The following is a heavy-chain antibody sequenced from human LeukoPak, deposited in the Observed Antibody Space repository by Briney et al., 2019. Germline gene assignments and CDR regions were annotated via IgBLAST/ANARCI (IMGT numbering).Heavy chain of an antibody. V-gene: IGHV1-18*01. CDR2: ITAYNDNT. D-gene: IGHD2-15*01. J-gene: IGHJ6*03. Sequence: ASVKVSCKASGYTFTSYGISWVRQAPGQGLEWMGWITAYNDNTYYAQKLQGRVTMTTDTSTNTAYMELRSLRSDDTAVYYCARERYCSGGSCYDKKYYYYYMDVWGKGTTVTVSS. CDR1: GYTFTSYG. CDR3: ARERYCSGGSCYDKKYYYYYMDV.